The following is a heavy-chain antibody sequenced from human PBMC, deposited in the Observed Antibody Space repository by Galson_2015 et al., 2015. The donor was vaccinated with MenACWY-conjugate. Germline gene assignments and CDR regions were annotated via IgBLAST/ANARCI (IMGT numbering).Heavy chain of an antibody. D-gene: IGHD3-16*02. CDR2: ISAHNGNT. V-gene: IGHV1-18*01. CDR1: DYTFTSYG. Sequence: SVKVSCKASDYTFTSYGISCGRQAPGQGLEWMGWISAHNGNTKYAQKVQGRVTLTTDTSTRTAYMELRSLRSDDTAVYYCARDWRSRSDHYGMHVWVQGTTVTVS. J-gene: IGHJ6*02. CDR3: ARDWRSRSDHYGMHV.